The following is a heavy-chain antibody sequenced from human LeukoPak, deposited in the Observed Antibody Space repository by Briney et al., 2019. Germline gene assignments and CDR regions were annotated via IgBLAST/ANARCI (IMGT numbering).Heavy chain of an antibody. V-gene: IGHV3-30*03. Sequence: PGGSLRLSCAASGFSFSSSGIHWVRQAPGKGLEWVAVISYDGSNKYYADAVKGRFTISRDNSKNTLYPQMNSLRAEDTAVYYCAREDYGDYNFDYWGQGTLVTVSS. J-gene: IGHJ4*02. D-gene: IGHD4-17*01. CDR2: ISYDGSNK. CDR3: AREDYGDYNFDY. CDR1: GFSFSSSG.